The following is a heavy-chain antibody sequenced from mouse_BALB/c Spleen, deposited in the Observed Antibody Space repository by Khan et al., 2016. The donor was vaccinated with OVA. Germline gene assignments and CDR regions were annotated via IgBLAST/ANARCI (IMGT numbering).Heavy chain of an antibody. CDR2: IWSGGST. Sequence: QVQLKESGPGLVQPSQNLSITCTVSGFSLINYGVHWVRQSPGKALEWLGAIWSGGSTDYNAAFISRLSITKDNSKSQIFFKMNSLQADDTAVYYSDRNGVFHYHGYGGMDFWGQGTSVTVSS. D-gene: IGHD1-2*01. J-gene: IGHJ4*01. V-gene: IGHV2-4-1*01. CDR3: DRNGVFHYHGYGGMDF. CDR1: GFSLINYG.